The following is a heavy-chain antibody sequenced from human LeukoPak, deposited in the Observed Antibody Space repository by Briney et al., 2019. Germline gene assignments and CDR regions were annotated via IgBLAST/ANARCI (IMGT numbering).Heavy chain of an antibody. V-gene: IGHV3-7*01. D-gene: IGHD2-15*01. J-gene: IGHJ3*02. Sequence: GGSLGLSCAASGFTFSSYWMSWVRQAPGKGLEWVANIKQDGSEKYYVDSVKGRSTISRDNAKNSLYLQMNSLRAEDTAVYYCARESGYEAFDIWGQGTMVTVSS. CDR1: GFTFSSYW. CDR2: IKQDGSEK. CDR3: ARESGYEAFDI.